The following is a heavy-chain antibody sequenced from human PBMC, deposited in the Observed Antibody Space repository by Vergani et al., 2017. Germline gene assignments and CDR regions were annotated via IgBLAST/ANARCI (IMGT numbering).Heavy chain of an antibody. CDR2: IYTSGST. CDR3: AREALAVAGLLDY. V-gene: IGHV4-61*02. CDR1: GGSISSGSYY. Sequence: QVQLQESGPGLVKPSQTLSLTCTVSGGSISSGSYYWSWIRQPAGKGLEWIGRIYTSGSTNSNPSLKSRVTISVDTSKNQFSLKLSSVTAADTAVYYCAREALAVAGLLDYWGQGTLVTVSS. J-gene: IGHJ4*02. D-gene: IGHD6-19*01.